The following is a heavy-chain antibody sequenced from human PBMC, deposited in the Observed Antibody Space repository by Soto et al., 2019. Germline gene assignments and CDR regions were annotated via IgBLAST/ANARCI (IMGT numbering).Heavy chain of an antibody. CDR3: ATSPRFAFDF. CDR1: GGSVSGDKNY. J-gene: IGHJ3*01. V-gene: IGHV4-61*01. CDR2: ISYSGAT. D-gene: IGHD3-16*01. Sequence: QVQLQESGPGLVKPSETLSLTCSVSGGSVSGDKNYWSWIRQSPGKGLEWIGFISYSGATIYNPSLNSRLTISVDRSKTQFSLRLSSVTASDTALYYCATSPRFAFDFWGQGTTVIVSS.